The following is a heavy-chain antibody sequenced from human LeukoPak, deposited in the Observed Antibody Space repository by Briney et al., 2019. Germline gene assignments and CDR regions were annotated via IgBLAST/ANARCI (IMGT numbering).Heavy chain of an antibody. CDR2: ISSSSNYI. CDR3: ARDLDGDYGWHFDL. D-gene: IGHD4-17*01. J-gene: IGHJ2*01. Sequence: GGSLRLSPAASGFTFSSFSMNCVRQAPWKGLEWVSSISSSSNYIYYADSVRGRLTISRDNAKNSLSLQMNSLRVEDTAVYYCARDLDGDYGWHFDLWGRGTLVTVSS. V-gene: IGHV3-21*01. CDR1: GFTFSSFS.